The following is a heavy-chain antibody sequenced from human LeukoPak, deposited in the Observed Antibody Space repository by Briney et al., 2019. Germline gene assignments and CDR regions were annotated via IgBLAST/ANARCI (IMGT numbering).Heavy chain of an antibody. CDR3: ARDTGGSYYY. CDR2: ITSGSSYI. CDR1: GFTFSTYA. J-gene: IGHJ4*02. V-gene: IGHV3-21*04. D-gene: IGHD1-26*01. Sequence: PGGSLRLSCAASGFTFSTYAMSWVRQIPGKGLEWVSSITSGSSYIYYADSVKGRFTISRDNSKNTLYLQMNSLRAEDTAVYYCARDTGGSYYYWGQGTLVTVSS.